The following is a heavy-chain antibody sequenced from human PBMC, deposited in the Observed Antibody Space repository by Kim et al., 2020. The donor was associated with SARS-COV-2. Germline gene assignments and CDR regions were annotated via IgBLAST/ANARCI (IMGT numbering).Heavy chain of an antibody. CDR3: TTGGASGYYLYYYYYGMDV. D-gene: IGHD3-22*01. CDR1: GFTFSNAW. V-gene: IGHV3-15*01. CDR2: IKSKTDGGTT. Sequence: GGSLRLSCAASGFTFSNAWMSWVRQAPGKGLEWVGRIKSKTDGGTTDYAAPVKGRFTISRDDSKNTLYLQMNSLKTEDTAVYYCTTGGASGYYLYYYYYGMDVWGQGTTVTVSS. J-gene: IGHJ6*02.